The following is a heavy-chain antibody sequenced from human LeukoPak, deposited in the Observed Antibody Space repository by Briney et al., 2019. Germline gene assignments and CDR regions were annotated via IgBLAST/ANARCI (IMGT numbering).Heavy chain of an antibody. CDR2: IIPILGTA. D-gene: IGHD6-13*01. CDR3: ARAGITAAGTLDY. J-gene: IGHJ4*02. V-gene: IGHV1-69*13. Sequence: SVKVSCKASGGTFSSYAISWVRQAPGQGLGWMGGIIPILGTANYAQKFQGRVSITADESTSTTYMELSSLRSEDTAVYYCARAGITAAGTLDYWGQGTLVTVSS. CDR1: GGTFSSYA.